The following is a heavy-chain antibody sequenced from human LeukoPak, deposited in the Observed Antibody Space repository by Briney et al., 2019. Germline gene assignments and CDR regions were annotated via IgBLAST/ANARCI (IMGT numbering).Heavy chain of an antibody. CDR3: ARGGGSRPFDP. CDR1: GFTFSSYG. CDR2: ISYDGSNK. V-gene: IGHV3-33*05. J-gene: IGHJ5*02. D-gene: IGHD6-13*01. Sequence: GGSLRLSCAASGFTFSSYGMHWVRQAPGKGLEWVAVISYDGSNKYYADSVKGRFTISRDNSKNTLYLQMNSLRADDTAVYYCARGGGSRPFDPWGQGTLVTVSS.